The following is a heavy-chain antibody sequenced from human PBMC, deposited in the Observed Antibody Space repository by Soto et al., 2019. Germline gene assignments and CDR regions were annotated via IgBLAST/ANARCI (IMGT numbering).Heavy chain of an antibody. CDR2: IYYTGST. V-gene: IGHV4-31*03. Sequence: QLPLQESGPGLVKPSQTLSLTCTVSGVSINRGGYSWRRIRQHPGKGLEWIGYIYYTGSTYYNPSLKSRVTMSLDTSKNQFSLKLTSVTAADTAVYYCGRGSQLERDAIDIWGQGTMITVSS. J-gene: IGHJ3*02. CDR1: GVSINRGGYS. CDR3: GRGSQLERDAIDI. D-gene: IGHD1-1*01.